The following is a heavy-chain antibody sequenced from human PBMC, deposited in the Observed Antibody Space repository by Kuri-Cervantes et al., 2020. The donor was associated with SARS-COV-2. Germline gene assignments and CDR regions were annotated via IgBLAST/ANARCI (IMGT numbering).Heavy chain of an antibody. V-gene: IGHV3-48*04. CDR2: ISSSGSTI. CDR3: ARDRWGILYYYYMDV. Sequence: GESLKISCAASGFTFSSYSMNWVRQAPGKGLEWVSSISSSGSTIYYADSVKGRFTISRDNAKNSLYLQMNSLRAEDTAVYYCARDRWGILYYYYMDVWGKGTTVTVSS. D-gene: IGHD2/OR15-2a*01. J-gene: IGHJ6*03. CDR1: GFTFSSYS.